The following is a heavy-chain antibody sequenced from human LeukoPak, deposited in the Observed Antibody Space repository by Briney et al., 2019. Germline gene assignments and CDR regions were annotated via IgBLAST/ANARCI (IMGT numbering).Heavy chain of an antibody. CDR2: IYYSGST. Sequence: PSETLSLTCTVSGGSISSGGYYWSWIRQHPGKGLEWIGYIYYSGSTYYNPSLKSRVTISVDTSKNQFSLKLSSVTAADTAVYYCARVGRSGGFLIDYWGQGTLGTVSS. CDR1: GGSISSGGYY. CDR3: ARVGRSGGFLIDY. V-gene: IGHV4-31*03. D-gene: IGHD2-8*02. J-gene: IGHJ4*02.